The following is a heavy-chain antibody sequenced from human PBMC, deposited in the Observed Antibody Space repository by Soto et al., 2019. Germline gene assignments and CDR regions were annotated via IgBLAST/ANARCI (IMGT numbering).Heavy chain of an antibody. D-gene: IGHD1-1*01. V-gene: IGHV3-74*01. J-gene: IGHJ6*03. Sequence: GGSLRLSCAASGFTFSNFWMHWVRQAPGKGLVWVSRINSDGSSTSYADSVKGRFTISRDNAKNTLYLQMNSLRAEDTAVYYCARGNESPTNAKGCYYYYMDVWGKGTTVTVSS. CDR1: GFTFSNFW. CDR3: ARGNESPTNAKGCYYYYMDV. CDR2: INSDGSST.